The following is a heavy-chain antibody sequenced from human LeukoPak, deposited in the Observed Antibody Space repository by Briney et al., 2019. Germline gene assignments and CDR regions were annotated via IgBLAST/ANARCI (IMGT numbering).Heavy chain of an antibody. D-gene: IGHD5-12*01. CDR3: AKAPRVDIVATSDWYFDL. J-gene: IGHJ2*01. CDR1: GFTFSNAW. V-gene: IGHV3-23*01. Sequence: GGSLRLSCAASGFTFSNAWMSWVRQAPGKGLEWVSAISGSGGSTYYADSVKGRFTISRDNSKNTLYLQMNSLRAEDTAVYYCAKAPRVDIVATSDWYFDLWGRGTLVTVSS. CDR2: ISGSGGST.